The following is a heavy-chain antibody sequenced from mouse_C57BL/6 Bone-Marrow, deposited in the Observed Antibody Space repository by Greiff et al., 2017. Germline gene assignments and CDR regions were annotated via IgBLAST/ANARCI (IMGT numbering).Heavy chain of an antibody. J-gene: IGHJ4*01. CDR3: ARFRYYYAMDY. V-gene: IGHV1-72*01. CDR1: GYTFTSYW. CDR2: IDPNSGGT. Sequence: QVQLKQPGAELVKPGASVKLSCKASGYTFTSYWMHWVKQRPGRGLEWIGRIDPNSGGTKYNEKFKSKATLTVDKPSSTAYMQLSSLTSEDSAVYYCARFRYYYAMDYWGQGTSVTVSS.